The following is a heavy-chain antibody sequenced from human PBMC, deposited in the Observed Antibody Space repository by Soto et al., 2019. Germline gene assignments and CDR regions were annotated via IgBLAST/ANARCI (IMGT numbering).Heavy chain of an antibody. V-gene: IGHV1-69*06. Sequence: QVQLVQSGAEVKKPGSSVKVSCKASGGTFSSYAISWVRQAPGQGLEWMGGIIPIFGTANYAQKFQGRVTITADKSTSTAYMELSSLRSEDTAVYYCARGDVVVPAAMMPLSNWFDPWGQGTLVTVSS. CDR1: GGTFSSYA. CDR3: ARGDVVVPAAMMPLSNWFDP. D-gene: IGHD2-2*01. CDR2: IIPIFGTA. J-gene: IGHJ5*02.